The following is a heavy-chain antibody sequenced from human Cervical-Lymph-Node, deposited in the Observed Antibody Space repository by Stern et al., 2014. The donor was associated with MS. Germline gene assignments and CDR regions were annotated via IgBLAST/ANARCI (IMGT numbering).Heavy chain of an antibody. CDR1: GGTFSSYA. Sequence: QVQLVQSGAEVKKPGSSVKVSCKASGGTFSSYAISWVRQAPGQGLEWMGGIIPIFGTANYAQKFQGRVTITADESTSTAYMELSSLRSEDTAVYYCAREEGQQLVHGVSWFDPWGQGTLVTVSS. CDR2: IIPIFGTA. J-gene: IGHJ5*02. CDR3: AREEGQQLVHGVSWFDP. D-gene: IGHD6-13*01. V-gene: IGHV1-69*01.